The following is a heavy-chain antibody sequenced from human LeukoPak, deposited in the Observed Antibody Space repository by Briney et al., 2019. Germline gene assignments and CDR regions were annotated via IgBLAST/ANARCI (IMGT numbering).Heavy chain of an antibody. V-gene: IGHV3-30-3*01. D-gene: IGHD2-8*01. CDR3: AVNAQFTKSRAPKAPFNGMDV. CDR2: ISYDGSNK. CDR1: GFTFSSYA. Sequence: PGRSLRLSCAASGFTFSSYAMHWVRQAPGKGLEWVAVISYDGSNKYYADSVKGRFTISRDNSKDTVFLQMNSLRREDTAMYFCAVNAQFTKSRAPKAPFNGMDVWGQGTTVIVSS. J-gene: IGHJ6*02.